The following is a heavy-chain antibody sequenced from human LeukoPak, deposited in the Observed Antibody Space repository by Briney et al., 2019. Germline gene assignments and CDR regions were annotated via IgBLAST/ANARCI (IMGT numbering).Heavy chain of an antibody. D-gene: IGHD5-18*01. J-gene: IGHJ4*02. Sequence: GGSLRLSCAASGFTLSGYTMNWVRQAPGKGLEWVSFISSSSSYIYYADSVKGRFTISRDNAKNSLYLQMNSLRAEDTAVYYCASGAARFDYWGQGTLVTVSS. CDR2: ISSSSSYI. CDR3: ASGAARFDY. V-gene: IGHV3-21*01. CDR1: GFTLSGYT.